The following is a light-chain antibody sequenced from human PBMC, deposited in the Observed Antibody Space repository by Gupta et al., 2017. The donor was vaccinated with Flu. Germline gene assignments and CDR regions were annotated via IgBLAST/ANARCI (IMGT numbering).Light chain of an antibody. CDR3: QQFKDWPLT. J-gene: IGKJ3*01. CDR1: QSVTNN. CDR2: GAF. Sequence: GERATLSCRASQSVTNNVAWYQQKPGQAPRLLIDGAFARATGIPARFSGSGPGTEFTLTISSLQSEDFAVYFCQQFKDWPLTFGPGTKVDLK. V-gene: IGKV3-15*01.